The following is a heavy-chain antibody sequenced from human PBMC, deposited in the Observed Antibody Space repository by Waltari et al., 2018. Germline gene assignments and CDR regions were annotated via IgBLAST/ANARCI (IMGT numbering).Heavy chain of an antibody. CDR3: ARDLAGIVGAITGPFDI. J-gene: IGHJ3*02. CDR1: GGTFRSYA. Sequence: QVQLVQSGAEVKKPGTSAKVSCTASGGTFRSYASSWGRSATGQGLDWMGGSIPIFGTANYAQKFQGRVTITADKSTSTAYMELSSLRSEDTAVYYCARDLAGIVGAITGPFDIWGQGTMVTVSS. D-gene: IGHD1-26*01. CDR2: SIPIFGTA. V-gene: IGHV1-69*14.